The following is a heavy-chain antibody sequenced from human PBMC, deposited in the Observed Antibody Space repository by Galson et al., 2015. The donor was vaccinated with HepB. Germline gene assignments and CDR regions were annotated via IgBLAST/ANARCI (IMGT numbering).Heavy chain of an antibody. J-gene: IGHJ4*01. V-gene: IGHV5-51*01. CDR1: GYSFTSYW. D-gene: IGHD6-19*01. Sequence: QSGAEVKKPGESLKISCKGSGYSFTSYWIGWVRQMPGKGLEWMGIIYPGDSDTRYSPSFQGQVTISADKSISTAYLQWSSLKASDTAMYYCARPARSIAVAGGELDYWGHGTLVTASS. CDR3: ARPARSIAVAGGELDY. CDR2: IYPGDSDT.